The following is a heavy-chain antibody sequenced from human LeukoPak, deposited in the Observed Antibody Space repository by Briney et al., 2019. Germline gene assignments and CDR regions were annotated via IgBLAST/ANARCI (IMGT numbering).Heavy chain of an antibody. CDR1: GGSISSSSYY. D-gene: IGHD3-10*01. J-gene: IGHJ6*03. V-gene: IGHV4-39*07. Sequence: KSSETLSLTCTVSGGSISSSSYYWGWIRQPPGKGLEWIVSIYYSGSTYYNPSLKSRVTISVDTSKNQFSLKLSSVTAADTAVYYCARMVRGVRTAYYYYYYMDVWGKGTTVTISS. CDR2: IYYSGST. CDR3: ARMVRGVRTAYYYYYYMDV.